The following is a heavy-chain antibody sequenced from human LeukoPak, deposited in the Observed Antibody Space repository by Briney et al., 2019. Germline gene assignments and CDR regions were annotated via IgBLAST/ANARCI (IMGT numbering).Heavy chain of an antibody. V-gene: IGHV6-1*01. CDR3: ARGGWSFEY. D-gene: IGHD3-3*01. CDR1: GDIFSSNSAA. J-gene: IGHJ4*02. CDR2: TYYRSKWYN. Sequence: SQTLSLTCAISGDIFSSNSAAWNWITQSPSRGLEWLGRTYYRSKWYNDYAESVKGRINIKPDTSKNQFSLQLNSVTPEDTAVYYWARGGWSFEYWGQGTQVTVPS.